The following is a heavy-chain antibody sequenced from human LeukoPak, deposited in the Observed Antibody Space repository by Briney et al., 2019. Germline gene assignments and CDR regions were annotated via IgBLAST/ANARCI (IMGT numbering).Heavy chain of an antibody. J-gene: IGHJ6*02. V-gene: IGHV3-23*01. CDR1: GFTFSNYA. CDR2: ISGSGGST. CDR3: AKSNGMVRGVTAYYYGMDV. D-gene: IGHD3-10*01. Sequence: GGSLRLSCAVSGFTFSNYAMSWVRQAPGKGLEWVSVISGSGGSTDYAVSVRGRFTTSRDNSKNTLYLQINSLRVEDTAVYYCAKSNGMVRGVTAYYYGMDVWGQGTTVTVSS.